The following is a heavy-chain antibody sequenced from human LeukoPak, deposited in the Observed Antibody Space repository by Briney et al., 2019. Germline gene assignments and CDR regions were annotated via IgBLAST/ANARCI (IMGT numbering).Heavy chain of an antibody. CDR1: GGSFSGYY. Sequence: TETLSLTCAVYGGSFSGYYWSWIRQPPGKGLEWIGEINHSGSTNYNPSLRSRVTISIDTSKNQFSLTLNSVTAADTAVYYCARQLAQSEGRAFDIWGQGTMVTVSS. CDR2: INHSGST. CDR3: ARQLAQSEGRAFDI. V-gene: IGHV4-34*01. D-gene: IGHD6-13*01. J-gene: IGHJ3*02.